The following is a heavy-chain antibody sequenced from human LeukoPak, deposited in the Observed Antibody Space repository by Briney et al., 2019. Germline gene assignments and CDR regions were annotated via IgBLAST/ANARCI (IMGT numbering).Heavy chain of an antibody. D-gene: IGHD1-26*01. CDR3: AKLSGNYPVWHFDY. J-gene: IGHJ4*02. V-gene: IGHV3-23*01. Sequence: GGSLRLSCAASGFTFSSYAMSWVRQAPGKGLEWVSTIRGSGGSTYYADSVTGRFIISRDISKNTLYLQMNSLRAEDTAVYYCAKLSGNYPVWHFDYWGQGTLVTVSS. CDR2: IRGSGGST. CDR1: GFTFSSYA.